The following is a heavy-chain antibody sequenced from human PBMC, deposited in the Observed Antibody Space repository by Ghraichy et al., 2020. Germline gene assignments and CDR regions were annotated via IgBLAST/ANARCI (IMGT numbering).Heavy chain of an antibody. CDR2: IKQDGSEK. CDR3: ARSREPLAAAFDF. J-gene: IGHJ4*02. Sequence: GALRLSCAASGFTFSTYWMSWVRQAPGKGLEWVANIKQDGSEKYYVDSVKGRFTISRDNARNSLFLQMNTLRAEDTAVYYCARSREPLAAAFDFWGQGSLVTVSS. D-gene: IGHD6-13*01. V-gene: IGHV3-7*01. CDR1: GFTFSTYW.